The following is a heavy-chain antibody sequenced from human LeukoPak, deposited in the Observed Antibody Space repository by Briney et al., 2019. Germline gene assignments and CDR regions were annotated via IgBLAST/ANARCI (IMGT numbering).Heavy chain of an antibody. CDR1: GGSISSGGYY. CDR2: IYYSGST. V-gene: IGHV4-31*03. D-gene: IGHD3-16*01. Sequence: SETLSLTCTVSGGSISSGGYYWSWIRQHPGKGLEWIGYIYYSGSTYYNPSLKSRVTISVDTSKNQFSLKLSSVTAADTAVYYCARELRHYYYYGMDVWGQGTTVTVSS. J-gene: IGHJ6*02. CDR3: ARELRHYYYYGMDV.